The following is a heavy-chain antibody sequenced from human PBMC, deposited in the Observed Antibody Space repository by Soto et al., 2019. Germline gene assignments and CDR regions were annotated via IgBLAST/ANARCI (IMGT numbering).Heavy chain of an antibody. J-gene: IGHJ4*02. D-gene: IGHD6-6*01. CDR3: STAPYSSSSGVDY. CDR2: IKSKTDGGTT. Sequence: PGGALRLSCAASGFTFSNAWMSWVRQASGKGLEWVGRIKSKTDGGTTDYAAPVKGRFTISRDDSKNTLYLQMNSLNTEDTAVYYCSTAPYSSSSGVDYWGQGTLVTVAS. V-gene: IGHV3-15*01. CDR1: GFTFSNAW.